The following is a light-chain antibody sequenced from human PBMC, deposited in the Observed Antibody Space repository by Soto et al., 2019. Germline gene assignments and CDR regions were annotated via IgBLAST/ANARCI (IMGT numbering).Light chain of an antibody. J-gene: IGKJ1*01. Sequence: AIQMTQSPSSLSASVGDRVTITCRASQGITDDLGWYQQKPGEAPKLLIYAASGLQSGVPSRFSGSGSGTDFTLTISSLQPEDFATYYCLQNFNFPWTFGQGTKVEIK. CDR3: LQNFNFPWT. CDR1: QGITDD. CDR2: AAS. V-gene: IGKV1-6*01.